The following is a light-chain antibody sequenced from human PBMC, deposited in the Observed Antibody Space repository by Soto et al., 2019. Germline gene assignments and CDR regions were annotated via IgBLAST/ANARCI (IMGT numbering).Light chain of an antibody. Sequence: IVMTQSPATLSVSPGERATLSCRAGQSIDDKLAWYQQRPGQAPRLLIYDASDRATGIPARFSGSGSGTDFTLTISRLEPEDFAVYYCQQYGSSAPTTFGQGTKVDI. CDR3: QQYGSSAPTT. CDR1: QSIDDK. J-gene: IGKJ1*01. V-gene: IGKV3-20*01. CDR2: DAS.